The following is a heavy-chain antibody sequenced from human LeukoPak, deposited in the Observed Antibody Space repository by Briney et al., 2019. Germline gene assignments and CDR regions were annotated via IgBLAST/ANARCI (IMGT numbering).Heavy chain of an antibody. CDR3: AREESSLVLGGLAY. CDR1: GFTFSNYG. Sequence: PGRSLRLSCAASGFTFSNYGIRWVRQAPGKGLEWVTFIQTDGNTKYYADSVRGRFTISRDNSKNTVSLQMNSLRAEDTAVYYCAREESSLVLGGLAYWGQGTLVTVSS. D-gene: IGHD6-13*01. J-gene: IGHJ4*02. V-gene: IGHV3-33*01. CDR2: IQTDGNTK.